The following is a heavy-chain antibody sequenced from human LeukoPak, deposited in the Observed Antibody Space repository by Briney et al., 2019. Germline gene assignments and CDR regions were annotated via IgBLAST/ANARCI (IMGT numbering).Heavy chain of an antibody. V-gene: IGHV1-46*01. CDR3: ARDRSADHYDSRGYFFYYGVDV. D-gene: IGHD3-22*01. CDR2: INPSGGST. Sequence: ASVKLSCEASGYTFTTYYMHWVRQAPGQGLEWMGIINPSGGSTSYAQKFQGRVAMTRDTSTSTVYMVLSSLRSEDTAVYYCARDRSADHYDSRGYFFYYGVDVWGQGTTVTVSS. CDR1: GYTFTTYY. J-gene: IGHJ6*02.